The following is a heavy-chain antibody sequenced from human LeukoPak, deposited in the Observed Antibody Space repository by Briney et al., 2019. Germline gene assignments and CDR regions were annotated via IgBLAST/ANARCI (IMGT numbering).Heavy chain of an antibody. J-gene: IGHJ4*02. CDR2: ISGSGGST. CDR3: AKAGRLGELSLYSFDY. Sequence: QPGGSLRLSCAASGFTFSSYAMSWVRQAPGKGLEWVSAISGSGGSTYYADSVKGRFTISRDNSKNTLYLQMDSLRAEDTAIYYCAKAGRLGELSLYSFDYWGQGTLVTVSS. D-gene: IGHD3-16*02. V-gene: IGHV3-23*01. CDR1: GFTFSSYA.